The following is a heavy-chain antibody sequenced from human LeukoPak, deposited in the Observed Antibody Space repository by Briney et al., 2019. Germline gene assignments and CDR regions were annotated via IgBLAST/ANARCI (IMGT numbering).Heavy chain of an antibody. Sequence: SETLSLTCTVSSGSISNSNFYWGWIRQPPGKGLEWIGSIFYSGSTDYNPSLKSRVTISVDTSKNQFSLKLSSVTAADTAVYYCARDGWNDDDGFDIWGQGTMVTVSS. CDR1: SGSISNSNFY. CDR3: ARDGWNDDDGFDI. J-gene: IGHJ3*02. D-gene: IGHD1-1*01. V-gene: IGHV4-39*02. CDR2: IFYSGST.